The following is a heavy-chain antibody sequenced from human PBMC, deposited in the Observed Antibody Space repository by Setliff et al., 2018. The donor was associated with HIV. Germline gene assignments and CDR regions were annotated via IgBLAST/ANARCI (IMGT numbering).Heavy chain of an antibody. V-gene: IGHV1-2*04. Sequence: ASVKVSCKASGYTFTGYYMHWVRQAPGQGLEWMGWINPNSGGTNYAQKFQGWVTMTRDTSISTAYMELSRLRSDDTAVYYCARSPHYGDYDDYYYYYLDVWGKGTTVTVSS. CDR2: INPNSGGT. CDR3: ARSPHYGDYDDYYYYYLDV. CDR1: GYTFTGYY. J-gene: IGHJ6*03. D-gene: IGHD4-17*01.